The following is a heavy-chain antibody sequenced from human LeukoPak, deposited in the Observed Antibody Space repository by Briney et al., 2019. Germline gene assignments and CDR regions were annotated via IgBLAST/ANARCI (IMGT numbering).Heavy chain of an antibody. D-gene: IGHD3-22*01. J-gene: IGHJ6*03. V-gene: IGHV4-59*10. CDR3: ARVLYYYDSSGYFTRDYYYYYMDV. CDR1: GGSFSGYY. CDR2: IYTSGST. Sequence: SETLSLTCAVYGGSFSGYYWSWIRQPAGKGLEWIGRIYTSGSTNYNPSLKSRVTISVDTSKNQFSLKLSSVTAADTAVYYCARVLYYYDSSGYFTRDYYYYYMDVWGKGTTVTISS.